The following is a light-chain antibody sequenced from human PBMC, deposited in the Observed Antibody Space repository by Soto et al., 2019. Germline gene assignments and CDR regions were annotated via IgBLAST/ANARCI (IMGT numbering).Light chain of an antibody. CDR3: QTWGATIQV. CDR2: INSDGSH. Sequence: QLVLTQSPSASASLEASVKLTCALSSGHSTYAIAWHRQQPEKGPRYLMRINSDGSHTRGDGITDRFSGSSTGAERYLTISSLAYEDEAEDFRQTWGATIQVFGSGTNLTVL. CDR1: SGHSTYA. J-gene: IGLJ1*01. V-gene: IGLV4-69*01.